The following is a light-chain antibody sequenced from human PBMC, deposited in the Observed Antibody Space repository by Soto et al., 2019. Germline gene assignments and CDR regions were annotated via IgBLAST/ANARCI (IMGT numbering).Light chain of an antibody. V-gene: IGLV2-11*01. Sequence: QSVLTQPRSVSGSPGQSVTISCTGTSSDVGGYNYVSWYQQHPGKAPKLMIYDVNKRPSGVPDRFSGSKSGNTASLTISGLQAEDEADYYCQSHDSSLSAWVFGGGTKLTVL. CDR3: QSHDSSLSAWV. CDR2: DVN. CDR1: SSDVGGYNY. J-gene: IGLJ3*02.